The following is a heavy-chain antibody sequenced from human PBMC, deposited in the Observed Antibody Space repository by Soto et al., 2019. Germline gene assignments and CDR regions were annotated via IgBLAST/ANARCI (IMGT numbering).Heavy chain of an antibody. V-gene: IGHV4-59*01. CDR3: ASSPNHSSGSNNVFDY. J-gene: IGHJ4*02. CDR1: GGSISSYY. CDR2: IYYSGST. Sequence: ETLSLTCTVSGGSISSYYWSWIRQPPGKGLEWIGYIYYSGSTNYNPSLKSRVTISVDTSKNQFSLKLSSVTAADTAVYYCASSPNHSSGSNNVFDYWGQGTLVTVSS. D-gene: IGHD6-19*01.